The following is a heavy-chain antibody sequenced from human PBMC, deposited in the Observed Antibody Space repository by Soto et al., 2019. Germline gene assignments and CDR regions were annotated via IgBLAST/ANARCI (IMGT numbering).Heavy chain of an antibody. J-gene: IGHJ3*02. CDR3: ARDQTVPWAAFDI. D-gene: IGHD6-6*01. CDR1: GFTFSSYS. Sequence: EVQLVESGGGLVKPGGSLRLSCAASGFTFSSYSMNWVRQTPGKGLEWVSSISSSSSYIYYADSVKGRFTISRDNAKNSLYLQMNSLRAEDTAVYYCARDQTVPWAAFDIWGQGTMVTVSS. V-gene: IGHV3-21*01. CDR2: ISSSSSYI.